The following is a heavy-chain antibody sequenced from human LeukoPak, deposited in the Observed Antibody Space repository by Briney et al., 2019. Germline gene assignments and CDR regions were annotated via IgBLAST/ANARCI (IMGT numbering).Heavy chain of an antibody. CDR1: GGSISSYY. CDR3: ASGFRGVDNYYYMDV. V-gene: IGHV4-4*07. J-gene: IGHJ6*03. CDR2: IYTSGST. D-gene: IGHD2-15*01. Sequence: SETLSLTCTVSGGSISSYYWSWIRQPAGKGLEWIGRIYTSGSTNYNPSLKSRVTMSVDTSKNQFSLKLSSVTAADTAVYYCASGFRGVDNYYYMDVWGKGTTVTVSS.